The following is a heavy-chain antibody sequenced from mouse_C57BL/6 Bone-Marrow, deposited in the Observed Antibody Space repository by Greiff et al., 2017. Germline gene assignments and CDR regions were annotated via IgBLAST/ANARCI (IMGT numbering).Heavy chain of an antibody. J-gene: IGHJ2*01. D-gene: IGHD2-1*01. Sequence: QVQLQQPGAELVKPGASVKMSCKASGYTFTSYWITWMKQRPGQGLEWIGDIYPGSGSTNYNEKFKSKATLTVDTSSSTAYMQLSSLTSEDSAVYYCARDYYGNFYFDYWGQGTTLTVSS. CDR2: IYPGSGST. V-gene: IGHV1-55*01. CDR3: ARDYYGNFYFDY. CDR1: GYTFTSYW.